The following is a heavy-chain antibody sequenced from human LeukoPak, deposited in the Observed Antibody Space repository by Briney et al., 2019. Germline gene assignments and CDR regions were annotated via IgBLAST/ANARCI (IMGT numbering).Heavy chain of an antibody. Sequence: SGGSLRLSCAASGFTFSSYGMHWVRQAPGKGLEWVAVISYDGNNKYYADSVKGRFTISRDNSKNTLYLQMNSLRAEDTAVYYCAKEDWGATGSWGQGTLVTVSS. V-gene: IGHV3-30*18. J-gene: IGHJ4*02. CDR1: GFTFSSYG. CDR2: ISYDGNNK. D-gene: IGHD1-26*01. CDR3: AKEDWGATGS.